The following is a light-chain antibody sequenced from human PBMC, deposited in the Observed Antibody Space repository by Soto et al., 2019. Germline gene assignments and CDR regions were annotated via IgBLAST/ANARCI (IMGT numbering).Light chain of an antibody. V-gene: IGLV1-40*01. J-gene: IGLJ2*01. CDR3: QSYASSLSVLV. CDR1: SSNIGAGYH. CDR2: GNN. Sequence: QSVLTQPPSVSGAPGQRVTISCTGSSSNIGAGYHVHWYQQLPGTAPKLLIYGNNTRPSGVPDRFSGSKSGTSASLAITGLQAEDEADYYCQSYASSLSVLVFGGGTKLTVL.